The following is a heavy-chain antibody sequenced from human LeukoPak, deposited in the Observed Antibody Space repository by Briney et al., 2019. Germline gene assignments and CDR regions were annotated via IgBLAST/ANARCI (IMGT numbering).Heavy chain of an antibody. CDR1: GFTVSSYY. V-gene: IGHV3-53*01. CDR2: IYSGGST. Sequence: PGGSLRVSCAASGFTVSSYYMSWVRQAPGKGLEGVAVIYSGGSTYYADSVKGRFTISRDNSKNTLYLQMNSLRAEDKAVYYCARGLNWNEGFDYWGQGTLVTVSS. J-gene: IGHJ4*02. D-gene: IGHD1-20*01. CDR3: ARGLNWNEGFDY.